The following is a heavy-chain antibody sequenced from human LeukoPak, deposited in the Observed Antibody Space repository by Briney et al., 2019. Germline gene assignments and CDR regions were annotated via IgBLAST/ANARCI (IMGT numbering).Heavy chain of an antibody. V-gene: IGHV1-2*02. J-gene: IGHJ3*02. CDR3: ARKRGVGVDTNAFDI. D-gene: IGHD3-3*01. CDR1: GYTFSDYY. CDR2: ISPDSVEK. Sequence: SVKVSCKASGYTFSDYYMHWVRQAPAQGLEWMAWISPDSVEKKYAQKFQGRVTMTRDTSISTAYMELSRLTSDDTAVYYCARKRGVGVDTNAFDIWGQGTMVTVSS.